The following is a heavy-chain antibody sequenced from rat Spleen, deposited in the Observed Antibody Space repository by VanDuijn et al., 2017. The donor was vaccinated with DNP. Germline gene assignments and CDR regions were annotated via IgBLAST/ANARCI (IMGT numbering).Heavy chain of an antibody. CDR3: TTAFGDYSDGTPFDY. J-gene: IGHJ2*01. Sequence: EVQLVESDGGLVQPGRSLKLSCAASGFTFSDYYMAWVRQAPTKGLEWVASISYDGGSTYYRDSVKGRFTISRDNAKSSVYLQMDSLRSEDTATYYCTTAFGDYSDGTPFDYWGQGVMVTVSS. D-gene: IGHD1-12*02. V-gene: IGHV5-20*01. CDR2: ISYDGGST. CDR1: GFTFSDYY.